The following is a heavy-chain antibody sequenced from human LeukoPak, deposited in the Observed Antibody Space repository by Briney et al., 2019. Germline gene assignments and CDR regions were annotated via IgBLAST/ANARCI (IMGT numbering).Heavy chain of an antibody. CDR2: IGGSGGGT. CDR1: GFTVSNNY. CDR3: ASRNYYDSSGFYCPYYFDY. V-gene: IGHV3-23*01. D-gene: IGHD3-22*01. Sequence: GGSLRLSCAASGFTVSNNYMSWVRQAPGKGLEWVSGIGGSGGGTYYADFVKGRFTISRDNSKNTLYLYMNSLRAEDTAVYYCASRNYYDSSGFYCPYYFDYWGQGTLVTVSS. J-gene: IGHJ4*02.